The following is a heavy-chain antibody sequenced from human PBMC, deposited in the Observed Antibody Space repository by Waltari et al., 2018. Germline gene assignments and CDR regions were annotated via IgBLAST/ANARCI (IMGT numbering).Heavy chain of an antibody. J-gene: IGHJ3*02. CDR2: ITPELTST. CDR3: VREGHDYYNEGDAFDI. V-gene: IGHV3-74*01. D-gene: IGHD2-21*02. CDR1: GFSISSYW. Sequence: EVQLVESGGGLVQSGGSLRLSCAASGFSISSYWMHWVRQAPGKGLVWVSHITPELTSTNYADSVKGRFTISRDSAKNTLYLQMNSLRAEDTALYYCVREGHDYYNEGDAFDIWGHGTMVTVSS.